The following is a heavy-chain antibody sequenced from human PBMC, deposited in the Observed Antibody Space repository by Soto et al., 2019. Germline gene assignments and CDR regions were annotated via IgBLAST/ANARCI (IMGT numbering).Heavy chain of an antibody. Sequence: EVQLLESGGDLVQPGGSLRLSCLASGFTFSNYAMSWVRQAPGKGLEWVSAITNGGGSTYYADYVKGRFTISRDDSKNTLYLQIISLRAEDTAVYYCVKDWTADKCPCMDVWGQGTTVTVSS. CDR1: GFTFSNYA. CDR2: ITNGGGST. V-gene: IGHV3-23*01. CDR3: VKDWTADKCPCMDV. D-gene: IGHD2-21*02. J-gene: IGHJ6*02.